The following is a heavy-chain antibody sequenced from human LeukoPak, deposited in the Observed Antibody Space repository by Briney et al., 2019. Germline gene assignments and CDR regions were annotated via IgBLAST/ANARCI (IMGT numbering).Heavy chain of an antibody. CDR2: ISYDGSNK. Sequence: GGSLRLSCAASGFTFSSYGMHWVRQAPGNGLEWVAVISYDGSNKYYADSVKGRFTISRDNSKNTLYLQMNSLRAEDTAVYYCAKSSPAGESFDYWGQGTLVTVSS. CDR3: AKSSPAGESFDY. CDR1: GFTFSSYG. J-gene: IGHJ4*02. D-gene: IGHD3-10*01. V-gene: IGHV3-30*18.